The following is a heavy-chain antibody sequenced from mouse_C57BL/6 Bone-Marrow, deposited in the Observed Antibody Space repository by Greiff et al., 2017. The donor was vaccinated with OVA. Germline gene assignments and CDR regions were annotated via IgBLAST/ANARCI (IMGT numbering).Heavy chain of an antibody. Sequence: EVQLQESGGELVKPGGSLKLTCAASGFTLSSYGMSWVRQTPDKRLEWVATISSGGSYTYYPDSVKGRFTISRDNAKNTQYLQMSSLKSEDTAMYYCASPYYYGSSYFDYWGQGTTLTVSS. J-gene: IGHJ2*01. CDR1: GFTLSSYG. CDR2: ISSGGSYT. V-gene: IGHV5-6*01. CDR3: ASPYYYGSSYFDY. D-gene: IGHD1-1*01.